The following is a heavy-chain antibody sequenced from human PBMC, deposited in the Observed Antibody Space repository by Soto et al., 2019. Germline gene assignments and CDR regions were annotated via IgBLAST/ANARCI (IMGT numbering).Heavy chain of an antibody. D-gene: IGHD1-7*01. CDR3: ARDRPGTQHYFDY. Sequence: SETLSLTCTVSGGSISSSSYYWGWIRQPPGKGLEWIGSIYYSGNTYYNPSLKSRVTISVDTAKNQFSLKLSSVTAADTAVYYCARDRPGTQHYFDYWGQGNMVTVSS. J-gene: IGHJ4*02. CDR2: IYYSGNT. CDR1: GGSISSSSYY. V-gene: IGHV4-39*02.